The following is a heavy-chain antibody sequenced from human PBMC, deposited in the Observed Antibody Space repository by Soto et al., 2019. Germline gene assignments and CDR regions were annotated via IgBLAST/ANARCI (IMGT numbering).Heavy chain of an antibody. CDR1: GFTFSSYS. J-gene: IGHJ3*02. CDR3: ARELPFTIFGVVIIKGAFDI. V-gene: IGHV3-48*02. D-gene: IGHD3-3*01. Sequence: PGGSLRLSCAASGFTFSSYSMNWVRQAPGKGLEWVSYISSSSSTIYYADSVKGRFTISRDNAENSLYLQMNSLRDEDTAVYYCARELPFTIFGVVIIKGAFDIWGQGTMVTVSS. CDR2: ISSSSSTI.